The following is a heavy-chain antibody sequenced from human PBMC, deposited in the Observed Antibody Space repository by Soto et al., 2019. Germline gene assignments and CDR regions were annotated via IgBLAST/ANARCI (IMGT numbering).Heavy chain of an antibody. J-gene: IGHJ4*02. CDR2: INPSGGST. CDR3: ARVLEYSGSSRGGFFDY. D-gene: IGHD6-6*01. CDR1: GYTFTSYY. V-gene: IGHV1-46*01. Sequence: QVQLVQPGAEVKKPGASVKVSCKASGYTFTSYYMHWVGPAPGQGLEWMGIINPSGGSTSYAQNFQGRVTMTRCTFTRTVYMELSSLRFEDTAVYYWARVLEYSGSSRGGFFDYWGQGTLVTVAS.